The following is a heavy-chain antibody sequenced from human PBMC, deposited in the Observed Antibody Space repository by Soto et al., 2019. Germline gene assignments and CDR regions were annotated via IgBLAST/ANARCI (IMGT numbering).Heavy chain of an antibody. J-gene: IGHJ4*02. CDR2: INWNGGST. CDR1: GFTFDDYG. CDR3: ARIKGYCSGGSCYFDY. Sequence: EVQLVESGGGVVRPGGSLRLSCAASGFTFDDYGMSWVRQAPGKGLEWVSGINWNGGSTGYADSVKGRFTISRDNAKNSLYLQMNSLVAEDTALYHCARIKGYCSGGSCYFDYWGQGTLVTVSS. V-gene: IGHV3-20*01. D-gene: IGHD2-15*01.